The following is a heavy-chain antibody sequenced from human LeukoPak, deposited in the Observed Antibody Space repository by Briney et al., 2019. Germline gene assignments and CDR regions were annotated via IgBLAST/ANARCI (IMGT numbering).Heavy chain of an antibody. V-gene: IGHV3-23*01. CDR2: ISGSGGST. J-gene: IGHJ4*02. CDR3: AKPYYDFLSGWD. CDR1: GFTFSSYA. D-gene: IGHD3-3*01. Sequence: GRSLRLSCAASGFTFSSYAMSWVRQAPGKGLEWVSAISGSGGSTYYADSVKGRFTISRDNSKNPLYLQMNSLRAEDTAVYYCAKPYYDFLSGWDWGQGTLVTVSS.